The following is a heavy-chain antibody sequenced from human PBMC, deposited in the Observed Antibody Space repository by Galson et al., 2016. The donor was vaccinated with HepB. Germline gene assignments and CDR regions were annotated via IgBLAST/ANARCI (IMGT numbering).Heavy chain of an antibody. CDR1: RYIFTNYW. Sequence: QSGAEVKKPGESLKISCKGFRYIFTNYWIGWVRRMPGKGLEWMGFTYPGDSDTRYSPSFEGQVTISADKSINTAYLQWSSLKASDTAMYYCVRHEKWELPGDRGQGTLVTVSS. CDR2: TYPGDSDT. D-gene: IGHD1-26*01. V-gene: IGHV5-51*01. J-gene: IGHJ4*02. CDR3: VRHEKWELPGD.